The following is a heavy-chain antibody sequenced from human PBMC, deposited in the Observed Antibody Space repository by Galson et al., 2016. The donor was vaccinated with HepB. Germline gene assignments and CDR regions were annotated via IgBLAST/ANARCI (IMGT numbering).Heavy chain of an antibody. V-gene: IGHV3-9*01. J-gene: IGHJ6*02. CDR1: RFTFDDYA. CDR2: ISWNGVTV. CDR3: AKDIGKGDLWFGESIYWRYYYGMDV. Sequence: SLRLSCAASRFTFDDYAMHWVRQGPGKGLEWVSGISWNGVTVNYADSVKGRFTISRDNAKKSLYLQMNSLRVDDTALYYCAKDIGKGDLWFGESIYWRYYYGMDVWGQGTTVTVSS. D-gene: IGHD3-10*01.